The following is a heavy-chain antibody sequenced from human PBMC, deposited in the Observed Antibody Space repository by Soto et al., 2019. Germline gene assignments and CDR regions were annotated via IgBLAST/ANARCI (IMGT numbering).Heavy chain of an antibody. CDR1: GFTFSNYA. Sequence: EVQLVVSGGGLVQPGGSLRLSCAASGFTFSNYAMHWVRQPTGKGLEWVSGLGAAGDTYYPGSAKGRFTISRENAKTSLHLQMKSLRAGDTAVYYCAAGGVTSVSQFDYWGQGTMVTVSS. CDR2: LGAAGDT. J-gene: IGHJ4*02. CDR3: AAGGVTSVSQFDY. V-gene: IGHV3-13*01. D-gene: IGHD3-16*01.